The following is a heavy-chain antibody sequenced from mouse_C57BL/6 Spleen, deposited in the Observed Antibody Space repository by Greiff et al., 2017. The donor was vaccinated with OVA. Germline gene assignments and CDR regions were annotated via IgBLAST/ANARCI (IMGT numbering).Heavy chain of an antibody. Sequence: VQLQQPGAELVKPGASVKLSCKASGYTFTSYWMHWVKQRPGQGLEWIGMIHPNSGSTNYNEKFKSKATLTVDKSSSTAYMQLSSLTSEDSAVYYCAREGDNDYDVSYWGQGTLVTVSA. CDR2: IHPNSGST. D-gene: IGHD2-4*01. V-gene: IGHV1-64*01. CDR3: AREGDNDYDVSY. CDR1: GYTFTSYW. J-gene: IGHJ3*01.